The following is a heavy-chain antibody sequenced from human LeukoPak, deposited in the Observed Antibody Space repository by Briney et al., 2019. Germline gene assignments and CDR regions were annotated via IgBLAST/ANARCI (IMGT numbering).Heavy chain of an antibody. J-gene: IGHJ4*02. CDR3: ARSLYSSSSNFDY. D-gene: IGHD6-13*01. V-gene: IGHV3-21*01. CDR2: ISSSSSYI. CDR1: GFTFSSYS. Sequence: PGGSLRLSCAASGFTFSSYSMNWVRQAPGKGLEWVSSISSSSSYIYYADSVEGRFTISRDNAKNSLYLQMNSLRAEDTAVYYCARSLYSSSSNFDYWGQGTLVTVSS.